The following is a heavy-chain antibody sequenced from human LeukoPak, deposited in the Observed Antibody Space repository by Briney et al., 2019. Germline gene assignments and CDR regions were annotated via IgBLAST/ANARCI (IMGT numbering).Heavy chain of an antibody. CDR2: IYHSGST. CDR1: GGSISSGGYY. CDR3: ARAGWDAFDI. J-gene: IGHJ3*02. V-gene: IGHV4-30-2*01. D-gene: IGHD2-15*01. Sequence: PSQTLSLTCTVSGGSISSGGYYWSWIRQPPGKGLEWIGYIYHSGSTYYNPSLKSRVTISVDRSKNQFSLKLSSVTAADTAVYYCARAGWDAFDIWGQGTMVTVSS.